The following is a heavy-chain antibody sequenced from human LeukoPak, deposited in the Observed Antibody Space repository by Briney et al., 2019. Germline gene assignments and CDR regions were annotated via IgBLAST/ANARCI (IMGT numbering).Heavy chain of an antibody. CDR3: ARGSHGEHDS. Sequence: GGSLRLSCTASGFTFSSYWMSWVRQAPGRGLEWVAAIDRSGGSTFYADSVKGRFTISKDNSKNTLYLQINSLRVDDTAIYYCARGSHGEHDSWGQGTLVTVSS. J-gene: IGHJ5*01. V-gene: IGHV3-23*01. CDR1: GFTFSSYW. CDR2: IDRSGGST. D-gene: IGHD4-17*01.